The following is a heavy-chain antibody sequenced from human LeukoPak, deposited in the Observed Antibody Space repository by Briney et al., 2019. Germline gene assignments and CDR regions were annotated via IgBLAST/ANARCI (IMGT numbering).Heavy chain of an antibody. CDR1: GGAISGYY. CDR3: WRQKGSGYDRYFDY. Sequence: PSETLSLTCTVSGGAISGYYWSWIPQPAGKGLEWIGRIYTSGSTNYNPSLKSRVTMSVDTSKNQFSLKLSSVTAADTAVYYCWRQKGSGYDRYFDYLGQGTLVTVSS. J-gene: IGHJ4*02. D-gene: IGHD5-12*01. V-gene: IGHV4-4*07. CDR2: IYTSGST.